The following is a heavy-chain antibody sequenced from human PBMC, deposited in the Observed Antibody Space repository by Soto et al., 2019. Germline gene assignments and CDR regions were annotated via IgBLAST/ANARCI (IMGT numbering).Heavy chain of an antibody. CDR2: ISAYTDTP. V-gene: IGHV1-18*01. D-gene: IGHD5-18*01. J-gene: IGHJ4*02. CDR1: GYTFTNFG. Sequence: ASVKVSCKASGYTFTNFGVTWVRRAPGQGLEWMGWISAYTDTPNYAQKFQGRVTMTIDTSTSTAYMDLRSLTSDDTALYYCVKEVETVRLVAFALWGQGTQVTVSS. CDR3: VKEVETVRLVAFAL.